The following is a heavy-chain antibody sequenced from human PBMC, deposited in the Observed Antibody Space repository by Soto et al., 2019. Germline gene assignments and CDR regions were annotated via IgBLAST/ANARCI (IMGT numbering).Heavy chain of an antibody. V-gene: IGHV3-30*18. D-gene: IGHD2-15*01. CDR3: AKDLSSPTYGLED. CDR2: ISDDGSNQ. Sequence: GGSLRLSCAASGFIFSAYGMHWVRQAPGKGLEWVAFISDDGSNQQYVDSVKGRFTISRDNPKEMLYLQMNSLTAEDTAVFYCAKDLSSPTYGLEDWGQGTTVTVS. J-gene: IGHJ6*02. CDR1: GFIFSAYG.